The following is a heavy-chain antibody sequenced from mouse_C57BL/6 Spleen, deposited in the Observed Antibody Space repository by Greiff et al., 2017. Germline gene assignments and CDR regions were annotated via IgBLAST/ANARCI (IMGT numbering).Heavy chain of an antibody. J-gene: IGHJ1*03. D-gene: IGHD1-1*01. V-gene: IGHV5-17*01. Sequence: EVQVVESGGGLVKPGGSLKLSCAASGFTFSDYGMHWVRQAPEKGLEWVAYISSGSSTIYYADTVKGRFTISRDNVKNTLFLQMTSLRSEDTAMYYCARTTTVVDWYFDVWGTGTTVTVSS. CDR3: ARTTTVVDWYFDV. CDR1: GFTFSDYG. CDR2: ISSGSSTI.